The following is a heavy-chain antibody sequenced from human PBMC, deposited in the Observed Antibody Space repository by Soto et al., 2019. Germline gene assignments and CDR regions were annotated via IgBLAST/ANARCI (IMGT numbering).Heavy chain of an antibody. CDR3: AKESGLWFGELSPHPDYYYGMDV. Sequence: GGSLRLSCAASGFTFDDYAMHWVRQAPGKGLEWVSGISWNSGSIGYADSVKGRFTISRDNAKNSLYLQMNSLRAEDTAVYYCAKESGLWFGELSPHPDYYYGMDVWGQGTTVTVSS. D-gene: IGHD3-10*01. CDR1: GFTFDDYA. V-gene: IGHV3-9*01. CDR2: ISWNSGSI. J-gene: IGHJ6*02.